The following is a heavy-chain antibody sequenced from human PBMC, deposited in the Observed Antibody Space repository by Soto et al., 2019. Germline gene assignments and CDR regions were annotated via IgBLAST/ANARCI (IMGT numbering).Heavy chain of an antibody. CDR1: GFTFSNYA. V-gene: IGHV3-23*01. J-gene: IGHJ4*02. Sequence: PGGSLRLSCAASGFTFSNYAMSWVRQAPGKGLEWVSAISGSGGSTYNTDSVKGRFTISRDNSKNTLYLQMNGLRAEDTAFYYCAKHWVDSCGADCPWYFDYWGQGTLVTVSS. CDR3: AKHWVDSCGADCPWYFDY. D-gene: IGHD2-21*02. CDR2: ISGSGGST.